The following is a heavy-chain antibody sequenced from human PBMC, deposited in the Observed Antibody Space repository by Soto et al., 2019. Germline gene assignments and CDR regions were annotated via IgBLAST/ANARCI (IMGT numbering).Heavy chain of an antibody. D-gene: IGHD3-16*01. CDR2: ISGSGGST. J-gene: IGHJ6*03. CDR3: AKVGITFGGYYYYMDV. CDR1: GFTFSSYA. Sequence: GGSLRLSCAASGFTFSSYAMSWVRQAPGKGLEWVSAISGSGGSTYYADSVKGRFTISRDNSKNTLYLQMNSLRAEDTAVYYCAKVGITFGGYYYYMDVWGKGTTVTVSS. V-gene: IGHV3-23*01.